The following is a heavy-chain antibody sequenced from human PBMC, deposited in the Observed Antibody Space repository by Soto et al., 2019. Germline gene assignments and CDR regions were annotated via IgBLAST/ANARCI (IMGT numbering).Heavy chain of an antibody. CDR1: GLTVSGKKY. CDR2: LYDVDGS. V-gene: IGHV3-53*01. CDR3: ATWHEREHAYDV. J-gene: IGHJ3*01. D-gene: IGHD1-26*01. Sequence: DVQLVESGGGLNQRGESLRLSCAAFGLTVSGKKYVAWVRQAPGKGLEWVSALYDVDGSFYADSVKGRFTTSSDSSKTTVYLQMNGLRPDDTAVYYCATWHEREHAYDVWGQGTTVTVSS.